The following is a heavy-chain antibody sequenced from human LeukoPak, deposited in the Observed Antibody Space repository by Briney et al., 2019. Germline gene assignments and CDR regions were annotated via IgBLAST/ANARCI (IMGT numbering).Heavy chain of an antibody. D-gene: IGHD2-8*01. V-gene: IGHV1-2*02. Sequence: GASVKVSCKASGYTFTGYYMHWVRQAPGQGLEWMGWINPNSGGTNYAQKFQGRVTMTRDTSISTAYMELSRLRSDDTAVYYCARIARNCTNGVCQNTGFDYWGQGTLVTVSS. CDR2: INPNSGGT. CDR3: ARIARNCTNGVCQNTGFDY. CDR1: GYTFTGYY. J-gene: IGHJ4*02.